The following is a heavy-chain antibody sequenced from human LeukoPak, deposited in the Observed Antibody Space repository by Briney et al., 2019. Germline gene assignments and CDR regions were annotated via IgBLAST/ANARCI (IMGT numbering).Heavy chain of an antibody. V-gene: IGHV3-48*04. CDR1: GFTFSDYT. CDR2: IDLSGSTV. D-gene: IGHD2-2*02. J-gene: IGHJ4*02. Sequence: PGGSLRLSCAASGFTFSDYTMNWVRQAPGKGLEWVSYIDLSGSTVHYVDSVKGRFTISRDNAKNSLYLQMNSLRAEDTAVYFCAKTMGAIDHDYWGQGTLVTVSS. CDR3: AKTMGAIDHDY.